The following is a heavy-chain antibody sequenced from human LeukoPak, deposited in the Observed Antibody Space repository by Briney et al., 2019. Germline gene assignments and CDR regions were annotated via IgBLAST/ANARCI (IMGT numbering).Heavy chain of an antibody. V-gene: IGHV4-59*12. CDR3: ARESIAAAGTPLDY. Sequence: SETLSLTCTVSGASISDYYWSWFRQPPGKGLEWIGFIHYSGRTDSNPSLKSRLTISVDTPRNHFSLRLSSVTAADTAVYYCARESIAAAGTPLDYWGQGTLVTVSS. CDR2: IHYSGRT. D-gene: IGHD6-13*01. J-gene: IGHJ4*02. CDR1: GASISDYY.